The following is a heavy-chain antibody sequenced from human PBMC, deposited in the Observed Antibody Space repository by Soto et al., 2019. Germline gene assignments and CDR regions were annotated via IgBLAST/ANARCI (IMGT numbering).Heavy chain of an antibody. Sequence: PGGSLRLSCAASGFTFDDYAMHWVRQAPGKGLEWVSGISWNSGSIGYADSVKGRFTISRDNAKNSLYLQMNSLRAEDTALYYYAKDMVLTYYDILTGRHPQGNAFDSWGQGTMVTVAS. CDR3: AKDMVLTYYDILTGRHPQGNAFDS. J-gene: IGHJ3*02. CDR1: GFTFDDYA. CDR2: ISWNSGSI. V-gene: IGHV3-9*01. D-gene: IGHD3-9*01.